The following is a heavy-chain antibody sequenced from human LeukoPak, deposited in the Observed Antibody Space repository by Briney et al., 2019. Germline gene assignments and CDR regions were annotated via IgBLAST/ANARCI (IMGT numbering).Heavy chain of an antibody. D-gene: IGHD2-15*01. CDR3: ARGPLAYCSGGSCYLGWFDP. CDR1: GGSFSGYY. CDR2: INHSGST. J-gene: IGHJ5*02. Sequence: KASETLSLTCAVYGGSFSGYYWSWIRQPPGKGLEWIGEINHSGSTNYNPSLKSRVTISVDTSKNQFSLKLSSVTAADTAVYYCARGPLAYCSGGSCYLGWFDPWGQGTPVTVSS. V-gene: IGHV4-34*01.